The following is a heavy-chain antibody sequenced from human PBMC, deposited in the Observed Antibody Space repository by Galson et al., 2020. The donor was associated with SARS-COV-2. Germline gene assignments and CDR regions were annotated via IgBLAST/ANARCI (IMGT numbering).Heavy chain of an antibody. J-gene: IGHJ6*02. CDR1: GFTFNSYT. D-gene: IGHD3-10*02. Sequence: GGYLRLSCAVSGFTFNSYTMSWVRQAPGKGPEWVSSISSTSEYIYYVDSLKGRFTISRDNAQNSLYLQMNSLRAEDTAVYYCAREASGAMFGRDVWGQGTTVTFSS. V-gene: IGHV3-21*01. CDR2: ISSTSEYI. CDR3: AREASGAMFGRDV.